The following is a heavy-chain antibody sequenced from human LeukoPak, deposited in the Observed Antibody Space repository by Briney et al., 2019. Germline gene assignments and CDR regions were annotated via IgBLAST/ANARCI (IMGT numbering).Heavy chain of an antibody. D-gene: IGHD3-10*01. V-gene: IGHV3-7*01. CDR1: GFTFSSHW. CDR3: ARVRFGSGTYYNSPQYYFDY. Sequence: GGSLRLSCAASGFTFSSHWMSWVRQAPGKGLEWVANTNQDGSEKYYVDSVKGRFTVSRDNAKNSLYLHMDSLRAEDTAVYYCARVRFGSGTYYNSPQYYFDYWGQGTLVTVSS. CDR2: TNQDGSEK. J-gene: IGHJ4*02.